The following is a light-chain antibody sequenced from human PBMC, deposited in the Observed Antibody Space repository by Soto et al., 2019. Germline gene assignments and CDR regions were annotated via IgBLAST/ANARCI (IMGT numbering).Light chain of an antibody. CDR2: GAS. CDR1: QSVRDN. Sequence: EIVMTHSPVTLSVSPGERATLSCRASQSVRDNLAWYQQKPGQAPRLLIYGASTRATGIPARFSGSGSGTEFTLTINSLQSEDFALYFCQQSNTWPYTFGQGTKLEIK. J-gene: IGKJ2*01. CDR3: QQSNTWPYT. V-gene: IGKV3-15*01.